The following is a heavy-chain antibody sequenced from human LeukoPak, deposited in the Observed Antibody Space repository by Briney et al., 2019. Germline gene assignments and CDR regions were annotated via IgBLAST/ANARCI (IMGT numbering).Heavy chain of an antibody. Sequence: ASVKASCKASGGTFSSYAISWVRQAPGQGLEWMGGIIPIFGTANYAQKFQGRVTITADESTSTAYMELSSLRSEDTAVYYCAFRPMATSFDYWGQGTLVTVSS. CDR2: IIPIFGTA. V-gene: IGHV1-69*13. J-gene: IGHJ4*02. CDR1: GGTFSSYA. D-gene: IGHD5-24*01. CDR3: AFRPMATSFDY.